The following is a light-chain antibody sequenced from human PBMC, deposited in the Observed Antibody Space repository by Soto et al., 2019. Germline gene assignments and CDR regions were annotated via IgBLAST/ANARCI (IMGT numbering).Light chain of an antibody. Sequence: QLVLTQSSSASASLGSSVKLTCTLSSGHSSYIIAWHQQQPGKAPRYLMKLEGSGSYNKGSGVPDRFSGSSSGADRYLTISNLQFEDEADYYCETWDSNTHTGFGGGTKRPS. CDR1: SGHSSYI. J-gene: IGLJ3*02. V-gene: IGLV4-60*02. CDR3: ETWDSNTHTG. CDR2: LEGSGSY.